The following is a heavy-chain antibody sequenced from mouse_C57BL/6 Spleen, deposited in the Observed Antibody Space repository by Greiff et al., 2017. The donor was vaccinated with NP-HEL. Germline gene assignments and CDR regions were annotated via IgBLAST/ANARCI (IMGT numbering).Heavy chain of an antibody. D-gene: IGHD2-2*01. Sequence: EVQLQQSGPELVKPGDSVKISCKASGYSFTGYFMNWVMQSHGKSLEWIGRINPYNGDTFYNQKFKGKATLTVDKSSSTAHMELRSLTSEDSAVYYCARGGNYGYVSMYYWGQGTSVTVSS. CDR1: GYSFTGYF. V-gene: IGHV1-20*01. J-gene: IGHJ4*01. CDR2: INPYNGDT. CDR3: ARGGNYGYVSMYY.